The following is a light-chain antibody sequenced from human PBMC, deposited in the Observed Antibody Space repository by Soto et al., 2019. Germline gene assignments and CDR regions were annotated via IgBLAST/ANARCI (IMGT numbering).Light chain of an antibody. CDR1: QDISNH. Sequence: DIQMTQSPSSLSASVGDRVTITCRASQDISNHLAWFQQKPGKPPKSLIYDASSLQSGVPSKFSGSGSGTDFPLTISSLQPEDFATYYCQQYHNYPVTFGGGTKVEIK. CDR3: QQYHNYPVT. J-gene: IGKJ4*01. CDR2: DAS. V-gene: IGKV1-16*02.